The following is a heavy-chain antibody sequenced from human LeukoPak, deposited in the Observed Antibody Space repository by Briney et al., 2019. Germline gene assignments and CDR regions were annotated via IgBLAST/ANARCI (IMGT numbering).Heavy chain of an antibody. J-gene: IGHJ6*02. CDR2: IIPILGIA. CDR3: ARDRAAAGTNYYYGMDV. D-gene: IGHD6-13*01. Sequence: GASVKVACKASGGTFSSYAISWVRQAAGQGLEWMGRIIPILGIANYAQKFQGRVTITADKSTSTAYMELSSLRSEDTAVYYCARDRAAAGTNYYYGMDVWGQGTTVTVSS. CDR1: GGTFSSYA. V-gene: IGHV1-69*04.